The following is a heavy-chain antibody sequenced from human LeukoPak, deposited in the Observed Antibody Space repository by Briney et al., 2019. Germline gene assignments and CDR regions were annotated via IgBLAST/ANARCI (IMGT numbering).Heavy chain of an antibody. J-gene: IGHJ3*02. CDR1: GYTFTGYY. CDR3: ARYALGDAFDI. D-gene: IGHD7-27*01. V-gene: IGHV1-2*02. Sequence: GASVKVSCKASGYTFTGYYMHWVRQAPGQGLEWMGWINPNSGGTNYAQKFQGRVTMTRDTSISTAYMELSSLRSEDTAVYYCARYALGDAFDIWAQGTMVTVSS. CDR2: INPNSGGT.